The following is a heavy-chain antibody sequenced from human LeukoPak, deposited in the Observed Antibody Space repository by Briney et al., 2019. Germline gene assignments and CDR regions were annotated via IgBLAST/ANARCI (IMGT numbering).Heavy chain of an antibody. D-gene: IGHD2-2*01. J-gene: IGHJ4*02. V-gene: IGHV1-46*01. Sequence: ASVKVSCKASGYIFTSYYIHWIRQAPGQGLEWMGVINTNSGGTTYAQKFQGRVTMTRDTSTSTAYMELRSLRSDDTAVYYCARVLGYCSSTSCYPPLGFDYWGQGTLVTVSS. CDR2: INTNSGGT. CDR3: ARVLGYCSSTSCYPPLGFDY. CDR1: GYIFTSYY.